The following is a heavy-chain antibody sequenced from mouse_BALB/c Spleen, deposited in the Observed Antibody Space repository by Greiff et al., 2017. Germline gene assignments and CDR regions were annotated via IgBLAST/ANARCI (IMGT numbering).Heavy chain of an antibody. Sequence: QVHVKQSGPGLVQPSQSLSITCTVSGFSLTSYGVHWVRQSPGKGLEWLGVIWSGGSTDYNAAFISRLSISKDNSKSQVFFKMNSLQANDTAIYYCARNSGGSRAWFAYWGQGTLVTVSA. D-gene: IGHD1-1*01. V-gene: IGHV2-2*02. J-gene: IGHJ3*01. CDR2: IWSGGST. CDR1: GFSLTSYG. CDR3: ARNSGGSRAWFAY.